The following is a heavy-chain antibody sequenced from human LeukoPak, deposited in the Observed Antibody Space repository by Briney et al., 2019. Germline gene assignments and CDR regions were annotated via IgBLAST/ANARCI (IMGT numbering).Heavy chain of an antibody. J-gene: IGHJ4*02. V-gene: IGHV3-23*01. D-gene: IGHD3-3*01. Sequence: GGSLRLSCAASGFTFSSYAMSWVRQAPGKGLEWVSAISGSGGSTYYADSVKGRFTISRDNSKNTLYLQMNSLRAEDTAVYYCAKGGNDFWSGYGFDYWGQGTLVTVSS. CDR1: GFTFSSYA. CDR3: AKGGNDFWSGYGFDY. CDR2: ISGSGGST.